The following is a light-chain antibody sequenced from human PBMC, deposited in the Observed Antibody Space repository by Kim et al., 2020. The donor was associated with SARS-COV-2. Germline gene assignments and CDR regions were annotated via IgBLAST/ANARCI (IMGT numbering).Light chain of an antibody. Sequence: SAFVGDRCTIPCRASQSIRSYLNWYQHQPGKAPKALIFAATNLHRGVPSRFSASGSGTDFTLTIDSLQPEDCGTYYCQQTFSVPYSFGQGTKLEI. J-gene: IGKJ2*03. CDR3: QQTFSVPYS. CDR2: AAT. CDR1: QSIRSY. V-gene: IGKV1-39*01.